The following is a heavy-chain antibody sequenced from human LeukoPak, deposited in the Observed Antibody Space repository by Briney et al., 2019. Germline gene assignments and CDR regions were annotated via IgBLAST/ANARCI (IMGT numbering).Heavy chain of an antibody. CDR1: GFTFSNYA. CDR2: ISGSGDST. CDR3: ARRSGIAVAGAFDY. J-gene: IGHJ4*02. V-gene: IGHV3-23*01. Sequence: GGFLRLSCAASGFTFSNYAMRWVRQAPGKGLEWVSGISGSGDSTYYADSVKGRSTISRDNSKNTLYLQMNSLRAEDTAVYYCARRSGIAVAGAFDYWGQGTLVTVSS. D-gene: IGHD6-19*01.